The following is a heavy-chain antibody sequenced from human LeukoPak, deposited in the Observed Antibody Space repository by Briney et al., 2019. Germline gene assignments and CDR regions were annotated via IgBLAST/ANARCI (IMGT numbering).Heavy chain of an antibody. CDR1: GYSVSSGYY. J-gene: IGHJ3*02. D-gene: IGHD2-2*01. CDR2: IYTSGST. CDR3: ARDSSSRAFDI. Sequence: SETLSLTCTVSGYSVSSGYYWGWIRQPAGKGLEWIGRIYTSGSTNYNPSLRSRVTMSVDTSKNHFSLKLNSVTAADTAVYYCARDSSSRAFDIWGQGTMVTVSS. V-gene: IGHV4-38-2*02.